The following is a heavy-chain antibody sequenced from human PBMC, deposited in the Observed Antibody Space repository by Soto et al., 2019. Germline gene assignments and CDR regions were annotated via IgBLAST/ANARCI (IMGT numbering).Heavy chain of an antibody. V-gene: IGHV4-34*01. J-gene: IGHJ4*02. CDR1: GGSFSGYY. CDR2: INHSGST. CDR3: ARDKITGLFDY. D-gene: IGHD2-8*02. Sequence: LQQGGAGLLKPSGTLSLTCAVYGGSFSGYYWTWIRQPPGTGLEWIGGINHSGSTNYNPSLKSRVTISVDTSKNQFSLKLTSVTAADTAVYYCARDKITGLFDYWGQGTLVTVSS.